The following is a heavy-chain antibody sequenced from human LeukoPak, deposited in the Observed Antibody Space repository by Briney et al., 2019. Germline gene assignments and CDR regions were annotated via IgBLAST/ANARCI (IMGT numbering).Heavy chain of an antibody. CDR1: GFTFSSYW. CDR2: IKQDGSEK. CDR3: ATLWFGESDFDY. J-gene: IGHJ4*02. Sequence: GGSLRLSCAASGFTFSSYWMSWVRQAPGKGLEWVANIKQDGSEKYYVDSVKGRFTISRDNAKNSLYLQMNSLRAEDTAVYYCATLWFGESDFDYWGQGTLVTVYS. V-gene: IGHV3-7*01. D-gene: IGHD3-10*01.